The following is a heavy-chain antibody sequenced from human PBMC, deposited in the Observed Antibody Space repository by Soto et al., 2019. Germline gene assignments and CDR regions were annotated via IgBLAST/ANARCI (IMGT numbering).Heavy chain of an antibody. V-gene: IGHV4-31*03. CDR1: GGSISSGGYY. Sequence: PSETLSLTCTVSGGSISSGGYYWSWIRQHPGKGLEWIGYIYYSGSTYYNPSLKSRVTISVDTSKNQFSLKLSSVTAADTAVYYCARYARGGYVRIIDYWGQGTLVTVSS. CDR2: IYYSGST. CDR3: ARYARGGYVRIIDY. J-gene: IGHJ4*02. D-gene: IGHD5-12*01.